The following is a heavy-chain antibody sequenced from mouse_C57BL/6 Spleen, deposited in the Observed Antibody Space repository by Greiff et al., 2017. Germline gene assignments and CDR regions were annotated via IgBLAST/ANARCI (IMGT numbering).Heavy chain of an antibody. CDR2: IWTGGGT. D-gene: IGHD2-3*01. V-gene: IGHV2-9-1*01. J-gene: IGHJ2*01. CDR3: ARRYDGYYDY. CDR1: GFSLTSYA. Sequence: QVQLQQSGPGLVAPSPSLSITCTVSGFSLTSYAISWVRQPPGKGLEWLGVIWTGGGTNYNSALKSRLSISKDNSKSQVILKMNRLQTDDTARYCCARRYDGYYDYWGQGTTLTVSS.